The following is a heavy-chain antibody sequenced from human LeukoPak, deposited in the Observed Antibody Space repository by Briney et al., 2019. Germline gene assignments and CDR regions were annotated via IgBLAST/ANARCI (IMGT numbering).Heavy chain of an antibody. Sequence: PGGSLRLSCAASGFTFSSYAMSWVRQAPGKGREGVSAISGSGSSTYYADSAKGRFTISRDNSKNTLYLEMNSLRAEDTAIYYCAKWPTVWLANRHLDVWGKGTTVTVSS. J-gene: IGHJ6*04. V-gene: IGHV3-23*01. CDR3: AKWPTVWLANRHLDV. D-gene: IGHD6-19*01. CDR2: ISGSGSST. CDR1: GFTFSSYA.